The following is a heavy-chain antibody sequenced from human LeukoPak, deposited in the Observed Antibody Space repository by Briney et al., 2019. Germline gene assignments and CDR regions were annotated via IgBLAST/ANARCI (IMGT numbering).Heavy chain of an antibody. J-gene: IGHJ4*02. CDR3: ARGRYGSGSYFFDY. CDR2: INHSGST. CDR1: GGSFSGYY. V-gene: IGHV4-34*01. D-gene: IGHD3-10*01. Sequence: SETLSLTCAVYGGSFSGYYWSWIRQPPGKGLEWIGEINHSGSTNYNPSLKSRVTISVDTSKNHFSLKLSSVTAADTALYYCARGRYGSGSYFFDYWGQGTLVTVSS.